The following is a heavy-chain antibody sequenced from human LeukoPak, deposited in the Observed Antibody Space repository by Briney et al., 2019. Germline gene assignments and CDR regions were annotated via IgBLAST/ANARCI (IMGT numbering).Heavy chain of an antibody. CDR1: GFTFSSHW. V-gene: IGHV3-74*01. J-gene: IGHJ4*02. D-gene: IGHD6-13*01. CDR3: ASPPGIAAAGTWGY. CDR2: INSDGTST. Sequence: GGSLRLSCAASGFTFSSHWMHWVRQAPGKGLVWVSRINSDGTSTTYADSVKGRFTISRDNAKNTLYLQMNSLRAEDTAVYYCASPPGIAAAGTWGYWGQGTLVTVSS.